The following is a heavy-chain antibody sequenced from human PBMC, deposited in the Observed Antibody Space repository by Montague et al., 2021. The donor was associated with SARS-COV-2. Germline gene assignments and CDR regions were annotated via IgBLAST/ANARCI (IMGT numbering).Heavy chain of an antibody. CDR1: GGSISSSSYY. CDR2: IYYTGST. V-gene: IGHV4-39*07. J-gene: IGHJ6*02. Sequence: SETLSLTCTASGGSISSSSYYWGWIRQPPGKGLEWIGSIYYTGSTYYNPSLKSRVTISVDTSKNQFSLKLSSVTAADTAVYYCARDTRFAMLVVVTRYGLDVWGQGTTVTVSS. D-gene: IGHD3-22*01. CDR3: ARDTRFAMLVVVTRYGLDV.